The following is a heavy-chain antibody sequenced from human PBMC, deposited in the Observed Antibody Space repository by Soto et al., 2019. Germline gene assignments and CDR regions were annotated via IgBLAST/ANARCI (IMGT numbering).Heavy chain of an antibody. CDR1: GFTFSDYG. D-gene: IGHD3-16*02. V-gene: IGHV3-30*18. CDR3: AKALGELSPESYDH. Sequence: EAGGGVVQPGRSLRLSCAASGFTFSDYGMHWVRQAPGKGLEWVTIISYDGSNQYYADSVKGRFTISRDNSKNTLYLQMNSLRLEETGVYYCAKALGELSPESYDHWGQGVLVTVSS. CDR2: ISYDGSNQ. J-gene: IGHJ4*02.